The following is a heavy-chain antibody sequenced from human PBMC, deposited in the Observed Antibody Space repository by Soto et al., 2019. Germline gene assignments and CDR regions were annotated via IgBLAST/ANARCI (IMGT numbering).Heavy chain of an antibody. V-gene: IGHV1-69*01. D-gene: IGHD5-12*01. CDR1: GGTFSSYA. Sequence: QVKLVQSGAEVKKPGSSVKVSCKASGGTFSSYAISWVRQAPGQGLEGMGGIIPIFGTANYAQKFQGRVTITADETTSTAYMELSSLRSEYTVVYYWARVVEMATNRGFYYFDYWGQGTLDTVSS. CDR3: ARVVEMATNRGFYYFDY. J-gene: IGHJ4*02. CDR2: IIPIFGTA.